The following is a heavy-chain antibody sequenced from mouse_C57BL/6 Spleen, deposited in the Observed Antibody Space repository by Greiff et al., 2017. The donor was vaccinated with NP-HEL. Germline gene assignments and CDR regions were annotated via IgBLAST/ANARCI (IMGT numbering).Heavy chain of an antibody. J-gene: IGHJ2*01. V-gene: IGHV1-69*01. Sequence: VQLQQSGAELVMPGASVKLSCKASGYTFTSYWMHWVKQRPGQGLEWIGEIDPSDSYTNYNQKFKGKSTLTVDKSSSTAYMQLSSLTSEDSAVYYCARSGGDGYFDYWGQGTTLTVSS. CDR3: ARSGGDGYFDY. CDR1: GYTFTSYW. D-gene: IGHD1-3*01. CDR2: IDPSDSYT.